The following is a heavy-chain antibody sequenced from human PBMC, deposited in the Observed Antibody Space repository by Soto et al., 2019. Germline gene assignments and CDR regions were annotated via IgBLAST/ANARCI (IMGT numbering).Heavy chain of an antibody. V-gene: IGHV3-30-3*01. CDR1: GFTFSSYA. CDR2: ISYDGSNK. CDR3: ARGPDWLKACDY. J-gene: IGHJ4*02. D-gene: IGHD3-9*01. Sequence: QVPLVESGGGVVQPGRSLRLSCAASGFTFSSYAMHWVRQAPGKGLEWVAVISYDGSNKYYADSVKGRFTISRDNSKNTLYLQMNSLRAEDTAVYYCARGPDWLKACDYWGQGTLVTVSS.